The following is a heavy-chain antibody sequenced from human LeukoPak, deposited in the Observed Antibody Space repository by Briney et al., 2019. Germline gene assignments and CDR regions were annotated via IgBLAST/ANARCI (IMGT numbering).Heavy chain of an antibody. D-gene: IGHD1-26*01. V-gene: IGHV3-21*01. CDR1: GFTFSSYS. J-gene: IGHJ4*02. Sequence: PGGSLRLSCAASGFTFSSYSMNWVRQGPGKGLEWVSSISSSSTYKYYAGSVKGRFTISRDNAKNSLYLQMNSLRAEDTALYYCARGRYSGSYLLDYWGQGTLVTVSS. CDR3: ARGRYSGSYLLDY. CDR2: ISSSSTYK.